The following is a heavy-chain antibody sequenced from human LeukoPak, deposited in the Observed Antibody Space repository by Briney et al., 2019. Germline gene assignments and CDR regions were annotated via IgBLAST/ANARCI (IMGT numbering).Heavy chain of an antibody. CDR2: ISIIDGNT. J-gene: IGHJ5*02. D-gene: IGHD1-26*01. Sequence: ASVKVSCKAFGYTFTKYGISWVRQAPGQGLEWMGWISIIDGNTNYAQNLQGRVAMTTYTSTNTVYMELRSLRFDDTAVYYCARDSDTTSGRDPWGQGTLVTVSS. V-gene: IGHV1-18*01. CDR3: ARDSDTTSGRDP. CDR1: GYTFTKYG.